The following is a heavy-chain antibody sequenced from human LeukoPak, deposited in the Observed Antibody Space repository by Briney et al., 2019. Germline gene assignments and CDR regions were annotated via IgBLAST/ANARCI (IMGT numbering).Heavy chain of an antibody. D-gene: IGHD4-11*01. CDR3: ARPTAGFDY. Sequence: GGSLRLSCAASGFAFSDHYMDWVRQAPGKGLEWVAFIRYDGSNRYYGDSVKGRFTISRDNSKNTLYLQMNSLRTEDTAVYYCARPTAGFDYWGQGTLVTVSS. J-gene: IGHJ4*02. V-gene: IGHV3-30*02. CDR2: IRYDGSNR. CDR1: GFAFSDHY.